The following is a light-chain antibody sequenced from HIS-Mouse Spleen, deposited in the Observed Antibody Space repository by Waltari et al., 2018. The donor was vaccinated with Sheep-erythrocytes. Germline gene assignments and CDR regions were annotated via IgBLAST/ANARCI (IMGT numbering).Light chain of an antibody. J-gene: IGLJ3*02. Sequence: SYELTQPPSVPVSPGQTARITCSGDALPKKYAYRYQQKSGQAPVLVIYEDSKRPSGIPERFSGSSSGTMATLTISGAQVEDDADYYCYSTDSSGNHWVFGGGTKLTVL. V-gene: IGLV3-10*01. CDR1: ALPKKY. CDR2: EDS. CDR3: YSTDSSGNHWV.